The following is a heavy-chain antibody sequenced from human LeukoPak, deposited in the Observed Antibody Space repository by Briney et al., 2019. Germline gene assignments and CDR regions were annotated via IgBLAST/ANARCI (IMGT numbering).Heavy chain of an antibody. D-gene: IGHD6-19*01. J-gene: IGHJ4*02. V-gene: IGHV3-23*01. CDR3: AKSIAVAGGRDSY. Sequence: PGGSLRLSCAASGFTFSSYAMSWVRQAPGKGLEWVSAISGSGDISLYADSVKGRFTISRDNSKNTLYLQMNSLRAEDTAVYYCAKSIAVAGGRDSYWGQGTLVTVSS. CDR2: ISGSGDIS. CDR1: GFTFSSYA.